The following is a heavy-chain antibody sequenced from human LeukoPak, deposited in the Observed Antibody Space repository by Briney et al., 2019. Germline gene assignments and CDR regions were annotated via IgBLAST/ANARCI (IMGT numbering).Heavy chain of an antibody. D-gene: IGHD3-3*01. J-gene: IGHJ4*02. CDR2: IYYSGST. Sequence: ASETLSLTCTVSGGSFSSGSYYWSWIRQPPGKGLEWIGYIYYSGSTNYNPSLKSRVTISVDTSKNQFSLKLSSVTAADTAVYYCARELYDYFDYWGQGTLVTVSS. CDR1: GGSFSSGSYY. V-gene: IGHV4-61*01. CDR3: ARELYDYFDY.